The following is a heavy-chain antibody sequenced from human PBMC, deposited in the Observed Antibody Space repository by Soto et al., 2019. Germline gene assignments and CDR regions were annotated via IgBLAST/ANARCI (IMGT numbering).Heavy chain of an antibody. V-gene: IGHV1-46*03. J-gene: IGHJ4*02. D-gene: IGHD3-16*02. Sequence: SGYTFTSYYMHWVRQAPGQGLEWMGIINPSGGSTSYAQKFQGRVTMTRDTSTSTVYMELSSLRSEDTAVYYCARDIEPSNDYIWGSYRQPSDYWGQGTLVTVSS. CDR3: ARDIEPSNDYIWGSYRQPSDY. CDR2: INPSGGST. CDR1: GYTFTSYY.